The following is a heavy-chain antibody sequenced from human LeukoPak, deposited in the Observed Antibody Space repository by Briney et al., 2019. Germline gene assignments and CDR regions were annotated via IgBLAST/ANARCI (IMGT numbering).Heavy chain of an antibody. CDR3: ARDPGNNWFDP. V-gene: IGHV1-46*01. J-gene: IGHJ5*02. Sequence: ASVKVSCKASGYTFTSYYMHWVRQAPGQGLEWMGIINPSGGSTSYAQRFQGRVTMTRDTSTSTVYMELSSLRSEDTAVYYCARDPGNNWFDPWGQGTLVTASS. CDR2: INPSGGST. CDR1: GYTFTSYY.